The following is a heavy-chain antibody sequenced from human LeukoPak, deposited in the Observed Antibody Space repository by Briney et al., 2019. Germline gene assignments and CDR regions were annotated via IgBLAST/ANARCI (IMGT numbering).Heavy chain of an antibody. V-gene: IGHV4-31*03. CDR2: ISHSGNT. D-gene: IGHD3-22*01. J-gene: IGHJ4*02. CDR3: AREGYYYDSSGPIDY. CDR1: GGSITAGGYY. Sequence: SQTLSLTCTVSGGSITAGGYYWSWIRQRPGKGLEWMGCISHSGNTYYNPSLKSRLNISADTSRNQFSLKLRSVTAADTALYFCAREGYYYDSSGPIDYWGQGTRVTVSS.